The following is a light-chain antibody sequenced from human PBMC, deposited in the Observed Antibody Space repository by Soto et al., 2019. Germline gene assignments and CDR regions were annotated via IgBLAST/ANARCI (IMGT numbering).Light chain of an antibody. CDR2: GAF. CDR3: QQYGSSPPT. Sequence: EIVMTQSPVTLSVSPGERVTLSCRASQSVSSNLAWYQQKPGQAPSLLIYGAFTRATGIPARFSGTGSGTEFTLTISSLQSEDFAVYYCQQYGSSPPTFGQGTRLEIK. V-gene: IGKV3-15*01. CDR1: QSVSSN. J-gene: IGKJ5*01.